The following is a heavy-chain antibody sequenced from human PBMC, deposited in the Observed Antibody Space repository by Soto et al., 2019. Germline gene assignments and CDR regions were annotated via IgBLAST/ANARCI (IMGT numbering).Heavy chain of an antibody. D-gene: IGHD6-13*01. Sequence: PGGSRRLSFAAPGFPFSSYAMSWVRQAPGKGLEWVSAISGSGGSTYYADSVKGRFTISIDNSKNTLYLQMNSLRAEDTAVYSFENPGIAAAGTPYFYSYGMEVWGQGTTVTVSS. J-gene: IGHJ6*02. V-gene: IGHV3-23*01. CDR2: ISGSGGST. CDR3: ENPGIAAAGTPYFYSYGMEV. CDR1: GFPFSSYA.